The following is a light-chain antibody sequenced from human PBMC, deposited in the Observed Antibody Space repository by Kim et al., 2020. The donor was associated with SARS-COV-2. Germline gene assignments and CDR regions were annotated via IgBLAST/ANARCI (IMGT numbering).Light chain of an antibody. CDR3: VLYMGSGIWM. V-gene: IGLV8-61*01. J-gene: IGLJ3*02. Sequence: GGPVTLTCGLSSGSVSPTHYPTWYQQTPGQAPRTLIYTTNTRSSGVPDRFSGSILGNKAALTITGAQADDECDYYCVLYMGSGIWMFGGGTQLTVL. CDR1: SGSVSPTHY. CDR2: TTN.